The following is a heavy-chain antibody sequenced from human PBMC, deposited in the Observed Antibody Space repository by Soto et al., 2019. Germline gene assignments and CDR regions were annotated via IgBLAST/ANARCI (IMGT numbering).Heavy chain of an antibody. Sequence: QLQLQESGPGLVKPSETLSLTCTVSGGSVSSSSYYWGWVRQPPGKGLEWIGSVYYRGSTYYNPSHESRVTISVDKAKSHFSMKLMSLSAADTAVYYCGRLEGLATISYYFDYWGQGALVTVSS. D-gene: IGHD3-9*01. CDR3: GRLEGLATISYYFDY. J-gene: IGHJ4*02. CDR2: VYYRGST. CDR1: GGSVSSSSYY. V-gene: IGHV4-39*02.